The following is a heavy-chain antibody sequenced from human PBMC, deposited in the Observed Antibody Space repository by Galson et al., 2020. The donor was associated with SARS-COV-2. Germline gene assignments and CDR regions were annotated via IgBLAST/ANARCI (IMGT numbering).Heavy chain of an antibody. J-gene: IGHJ3*02. CDR1: GTSISSGSYS. CDR3: ARLHYGEYAPEAFDI. Sequence: SETLSLTCAVSGTSISSGSYSWSWIRQHPGKGLEWIGYISHSGGTYYNPSLKSRVTISGDRSKNQFSLRLSSVTAADTAVYYCARLHYGEYAPEAFDIWGPGTRVTVAS. V-gene: IGHV4-30-2*01. CDR2: ISHSGGT. D-gene: IGHD4-17*01.